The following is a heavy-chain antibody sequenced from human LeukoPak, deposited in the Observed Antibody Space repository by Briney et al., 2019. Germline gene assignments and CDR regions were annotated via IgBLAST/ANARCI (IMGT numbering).Heavy chain of an antibody. Sequence: GGSLRLSCAASGFTFSSYAMSWVRQAPGKGLEWVSSISGSDGTTYYADSVKGRFTISRDNSKYTLSLQMNSLRDDDTAVYYCAKSNGYGLIDIWGQGTMVTVSS. V-gene: IGHV3-23*01. J-gene: IGHJ3*02. CDR3: AKSNGYGLIDI. CDR2: ISGSDGTT. CDR1: GFTFSSYA. D-gene: IGHD3-22*01.